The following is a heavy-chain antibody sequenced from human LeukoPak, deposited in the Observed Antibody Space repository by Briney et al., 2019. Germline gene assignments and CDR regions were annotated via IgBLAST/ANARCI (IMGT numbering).Heavy chain of an antibody. CDR1: GGSISSYY. Sequence: SETLSPTCTVSGGSISSYYWSWIRQPAGKGLEWIGRIYTSGSTNYNPSLKSRVTMSVDTSKNQFSLKLSSVTAADTAVYYCARDSVGYYDSSGYYHYWGQGTLVTVSS. V-gene: IGHV4-4*07. CDR2: IYTSGST. J-gene: IGHJ4*02. D-gene: IGHD3-22*01. CDR3: ARDSVGYYDSSGYYHY.